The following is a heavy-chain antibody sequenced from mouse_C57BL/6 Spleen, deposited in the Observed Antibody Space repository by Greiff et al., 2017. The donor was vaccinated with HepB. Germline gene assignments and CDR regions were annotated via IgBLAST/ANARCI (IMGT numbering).Heavy chain of an antibody. CDR3: ARGYDGYEAWFAY. CDR1: GFTFSDYY. D-gene: IGHD2-3*01. CDR2: INYDGSST. J-gene: IGHJ3*01. Sequence: EVKVVESEGGLVQPGSSMKLSCTASGFTFSDYYMAWVRQVPEKGLEWVANINYDGSSTYYLDSLKSRFIISRDNAKNILYLQMSSLKSEDTATYYCARGYDGYEAWFAYWGQGTLVTVSA. V-gene: IGHV5-16*01.